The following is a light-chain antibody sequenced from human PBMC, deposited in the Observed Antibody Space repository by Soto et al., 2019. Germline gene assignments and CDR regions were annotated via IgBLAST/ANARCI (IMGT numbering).Light chain of an antibody. V-gene: IGKV1-5*02. CDR3: QQYYSFWT. J-gene: IGKJ1*01. Sequence: DIQMTQSPSTLSGSVGDRVTIICRASRSVDKWLAWYQQKSGKAPKLLIYEASHLQSGVPSRFGGSGSGTEFTLTINNLQPEDVATYYCQQYYSFWTFGQGTKVDIK. CDR2: EAS. CDR1: RSVDKW.